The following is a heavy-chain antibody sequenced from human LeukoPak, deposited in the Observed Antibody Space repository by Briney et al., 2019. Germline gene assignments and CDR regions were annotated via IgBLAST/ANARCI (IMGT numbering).Heavy chain of an antibody. Sequence: ASVKVSCKASGYTFTSYAVHWVRQAPGQRLEWMGWINAGNGNTKYSQKFQGRVTITRDTSASTAYMELSSLRSEDTAVYYCARAMTTVTTSLLHFWGQGTLVTVSS. CDR2: INAGNGNT. D-gene: IGHD4-17*01. CDR3: ARAMTTVTTSLLHF. J-gene: IGHJ4*02. V-gene: IGHV1-3*01. CDR1: GYTFTSYA.